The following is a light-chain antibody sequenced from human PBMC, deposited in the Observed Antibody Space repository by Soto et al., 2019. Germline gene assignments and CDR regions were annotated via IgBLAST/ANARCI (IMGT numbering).Light chain of an antibody. Sequence: QPVLTQPPSASGSPGQSVTISCTGTSSDVGGYNYVSWYQQHPGKAPKLMIYEVTKRPSGVPDRFSGSKSGNTASLTVSGLQAEDEAEYYCQAWDSSLVVFGGGTKLTVL. CDR1: SSDVGGYNY. CDR3: QAWDSSLVV. V-gene: IGLV2-8*01. J-gene: IGLJ2*01. CDR2: EVT.